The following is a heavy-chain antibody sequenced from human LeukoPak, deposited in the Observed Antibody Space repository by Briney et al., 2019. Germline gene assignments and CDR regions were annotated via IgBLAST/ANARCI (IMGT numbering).Heavy chain of an antibody. J-gene: IGHJ4*02. CDR1: GFTFSSYG. CDR2: IRYDGSNK. V-gene: IGHV3-30*02. CDR3: ARQYISGQWYFDY. Sequence: GGSLRLSCAASGFTFSSYGMHWVRQAPGKGLEWVAFIRYDGSNKYYADSVKGRFTISRDNSKNTLYLQMNSLIPEDTAVYYCARQYISGQWYFDYWGQGTLVTVSS. D-gene: IGHD5-18*01.